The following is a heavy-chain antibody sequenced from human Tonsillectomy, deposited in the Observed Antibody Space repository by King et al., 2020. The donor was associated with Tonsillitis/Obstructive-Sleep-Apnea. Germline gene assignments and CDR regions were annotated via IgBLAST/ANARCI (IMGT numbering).Heavy chain of an antibody. J-gene: IGHJ3*02. CDR3: AHRPDYYDSSGYYPPGAFDI. D-gene: IGHD3-22*01. CDR2: IYWDDDK. CDR1: GFSLTTSGVG. Sequence: TLKESGPALVKPTQTLTLTCTISGFSLTTSGVGVGWIRQPPGKALEWLALIYWDDDKRYSPSLKSRLTITKDSSKNQVVLTMTNVDPVDTATYYCAHRPDYYDSSGYYPPGAFDIWGQVTMVTVSS. V-gene: IGHV2-5*02.